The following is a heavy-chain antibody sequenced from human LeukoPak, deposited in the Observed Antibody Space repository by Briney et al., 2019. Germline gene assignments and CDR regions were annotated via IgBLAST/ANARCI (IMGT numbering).Heavy chain of an antibody. D-gene: IGHD3-10*01. Sequence: SETLSLTCAVYGGSFSGYYWHWIRQPPGKGLEWLGEINHNGSSNYNPSLKSRVTISVDTSKNQFSLKLSSVTAADTAVYYCARGLRRYYYTPGSYRAFGYWGQGSLVTVSS. CDR1: GGSFSGYY. J-gene: IGHJ4*02. CDR2: INHNGSS. CDR3: ARGLRRYYYTPGSYRAFGY. V-gene: IGHV4-34*01.